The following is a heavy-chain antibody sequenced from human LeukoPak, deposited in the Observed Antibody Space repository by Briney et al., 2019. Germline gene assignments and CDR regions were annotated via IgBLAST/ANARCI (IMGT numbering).Heavy chain of an antibody. CDR3: ARRLTQYDCFDL. J-gene: IGHJ5*02. D-gene: IGHD2-2*01. V-gene: IGHV6-1*01. CDR1: GDSVSSNSVT. CDR2: TYYRSTWYN. Sequence: SQTLSLTCAISGDSVSSNSVTWNWIRQTPSRGLEWLGRTYYRSTWYNDYAVSVRGRITVNPDTSKNQFSLHLNSVTPEDTAVYYCARRLTQYDCFDLWGQGILVTVSS.